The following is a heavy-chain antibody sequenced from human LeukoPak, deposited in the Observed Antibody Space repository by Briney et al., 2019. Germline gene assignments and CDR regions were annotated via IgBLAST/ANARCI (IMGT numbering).Heavy chain of an antibody. D-gene: IGHD2-15*01. J-gene: IGHJ4*02. V-gene: IGHV4-39*01. CDR2: IYYSGST. CDR1: GGSISSSSYY. Sequence: SETLSLTCTVSGGSISSSSYYWGWIRQPPGKGLEWIGSIYYSGSTYYNPSLKSRVTISVDTSKNQFSLKLSSVTAADTAVYCCARRPGGYCSGGSCYTGYYFDYWGQGTLVTVSS. CDR3: ARRPGGYCSGGSCYTGYYFDY.